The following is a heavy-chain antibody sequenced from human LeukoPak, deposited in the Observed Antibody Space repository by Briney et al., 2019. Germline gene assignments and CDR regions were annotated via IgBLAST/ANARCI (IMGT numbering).Heavy chain of an antibody. J-gene: IGHJ4*02. D-gene: IGHD3-22*01. CDR1: GGTFSSYA. V-gene: IGHV1-69*04. CDR2: IIPIFGIA. CDR3: ARDYYDSSGYYWIDY. Sequence: SVKVSCKTSGGTFSSYAISWVRQAPGQGLEWMGRIIPIFGIANYAQKFQGRVTITADKSTSTAYMELSSLRSEDTAVYYCARDYYDSSGYYWIDYWGQGALVTVSS.